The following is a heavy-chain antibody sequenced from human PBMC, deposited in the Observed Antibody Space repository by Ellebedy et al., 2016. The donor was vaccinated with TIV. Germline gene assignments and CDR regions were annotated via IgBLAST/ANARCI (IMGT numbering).Heavy chain of an antibody. V-gene: IGHV3-53*01. CDR2: IYSGGTT. J-gene: IGHJ4*02. CDR1: GFTVSSNY. Sequence: GESLKISCAASGFTVSSNYMTWVRQAPGKGLEWVSVIYSGGTTHYADSVKGRFTISRDKSKNTMYLQMNSRRAEDTAVYYCAGHGDRAMTHWGQGTLVTVSS. D-gene: IGHD5-18*01. CDR3: AGHGDRAMTH.